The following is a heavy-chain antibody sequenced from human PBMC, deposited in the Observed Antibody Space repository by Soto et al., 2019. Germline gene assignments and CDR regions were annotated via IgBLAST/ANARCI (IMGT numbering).Heavy chain of an antibody. J-gene: IGHJ6*02. Sequence: QVQLQESGPGLVKPSQTLSLTCTVSGGSISSGGYYWYWIRQHPGKGLEWIGYIYYSGTTYYNPSLKSRVTISVDTSKNQFSLKLSCVTAADTAVYYCAASCVACGGFNYHGMDVWGQGTTVTVSS. CDR3: AASCVACGGFNYHGMDV. D-gene: IGHD2-21*01. CDR2: IYYSGTT. CDR1: GGSISSGGYY. V-gene: IGHV4-31*03.